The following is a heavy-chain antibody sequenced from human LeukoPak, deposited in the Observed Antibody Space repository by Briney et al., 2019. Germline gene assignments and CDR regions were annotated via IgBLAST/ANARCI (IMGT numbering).Heavy chain of an antibody. CDR3: ARDSTYDFWSGYLYPPDY. CDR2: INGDGGST. J-gene: IGHJ4*02. V-gene: IGHV3-74*01. CDR1: GFTFSSYW. Sequence: GGSLRLSCVASGFTFSSYWIHWVRQAPGKGLVWVSRINGDGGSTDYADSVKGRFTISRDNAKNTLYLQMNSLRAEDTAVYYCARDSTYDFWSGYLYPPDYWGRGTLVTVSS. D-gene: IGHD3-3*01.